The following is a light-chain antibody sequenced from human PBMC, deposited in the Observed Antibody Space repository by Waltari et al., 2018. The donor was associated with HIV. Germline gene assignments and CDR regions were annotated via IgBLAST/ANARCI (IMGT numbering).Light chain of an antibody. CDR2: GDY. Sequence: QSALTQEASVSGTVGQKVTLSCTGDSNNIGAYAVGWYQQISHGAPKTVMFGDYLPSGIADRFSASKAGTTASLPISGLQPEDEADYYCSAWDYSLSARVFGGGTRLTVL. CDR3: SAWDYSLSARV. CDR1: SNNIGAYA. J-gene: IGLJ3*02. V-gene: IGLV1-36*01.